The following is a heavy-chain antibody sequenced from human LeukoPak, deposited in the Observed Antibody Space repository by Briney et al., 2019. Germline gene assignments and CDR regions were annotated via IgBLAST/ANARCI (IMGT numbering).Heavy chain of an antibody. J-gene: IGHJ6*03. Sequence: SETLSLTCTVSGGSISSYYWSWLRQPPGKGLEWIGYFYYSGSTNYNPSLKSRVTMSVDTSKNQFSLKLTSVTAADTAVYYCARDPLSSYYYMDVWGKGTTVTVSS. CDR2: FYYSGST. V-gene: IGHV4-59*01. CDR3: ARDPLSSYYYMDV. CDR1: GGSISSYY.